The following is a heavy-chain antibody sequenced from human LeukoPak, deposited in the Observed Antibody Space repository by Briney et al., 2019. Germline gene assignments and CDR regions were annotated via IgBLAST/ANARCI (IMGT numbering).Heavy chain of an antibody. CDR1: GYTFTSYA. D-gene: IGHD3-22*01. CDR3: ASLGVEGYYYDSSPVLAS. J-gene: IGHJ5*02. Sequence: ASVKVSCKASGYTFTSYAMNWVRQAPGQGLEWMGWINTNTGNPTYAQGFTGRFVFSLDTSVSTAYLQISSLKAEDTAVYYCASLGVEGYYYDSSPVLASWGQGTLVTVSS. CDR2: INTNTGNP. V-gene: IGHV7-4-1*02.